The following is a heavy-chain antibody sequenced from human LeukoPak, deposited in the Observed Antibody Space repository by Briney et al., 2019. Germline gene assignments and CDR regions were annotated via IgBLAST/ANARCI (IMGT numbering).Heavy chain of an antibody. CDR2: INPNSGGT. D-gene: IGHD3-10*01. J-gene: IGHJ4*02. CDR3: ARGGGELLWFGDLGDYFDY. CDR1: GYTFTGYY. Sequence: GASVKVSCKASGYTFTGYYMHWVRQAPGQGLEWMGWINPNSGGTNYAQKFQGRVTMTRDTSISTAYMELSRLRSDDTAVYYCARGGGELLWFGDLGDYFDYWGQGTLVTVSS. V-gene: IGHV1-2*02.